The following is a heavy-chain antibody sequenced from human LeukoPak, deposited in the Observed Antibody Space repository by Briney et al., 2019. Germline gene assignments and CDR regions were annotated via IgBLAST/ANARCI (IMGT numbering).Heavy chain of an antibody. J-gene: IGHJ4*02. CDR1: GFTFSSYD. CDR3: AKDLTDGDCYPVFYY. Sequence: GGSLRLSCAASGFTFSSYDMYWVRQAPGKGLEWVAFIRNNGITKYYADSVKGRFTISRHNSRNTLYLQMNSLRVNDTAIYYCAKDLTDGDCYPVFYYWGQGTLVTVSS. CDR2: IRNNGITK. V-gene: IGHV3-30*02. D-gene: IGHD2-21*02.